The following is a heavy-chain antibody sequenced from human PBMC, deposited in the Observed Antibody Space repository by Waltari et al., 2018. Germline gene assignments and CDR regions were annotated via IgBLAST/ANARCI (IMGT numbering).Heavy chain of an antibody. CDR3: ARESVKVVAAGYYYYGMDV. CDR1: VGTFIRYP. V-gene: IGHV1-69*04. Sequence: QVYLVQSRAEVKKPGSSVNVSCKASVGTFIRYPISWVRQAPGQGLECRGRIITILGIANYAQKFQGRVTITADKSTSTAYMELSRLRSEDTAVYYCARESVKVVAAGYYYYGMDVWGQGTTVTVSS. CDR2: IITILGIA. J-gene: IGHJ6*02. D-gene: IGHD2-15*01.